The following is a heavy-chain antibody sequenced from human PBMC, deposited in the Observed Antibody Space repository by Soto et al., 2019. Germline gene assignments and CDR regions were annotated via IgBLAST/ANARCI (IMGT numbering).Heavy chain of an antibody. CDR3: ARGENWNYEYHYYGMDV. V-gene: IGHV1-2*04. J-gene: IGHJ6*02. CDR1: GYTFTGYY. D-gene: IGHD1-7*01. Sequence: GASVKVSCKASGYTFTGYYIHWVRQAPGQGLEWMGWINPNSGGTKYAQKFQDWVSMTRDTSISTAYMELSRLRSDDTAVYYCARGENWNYEYHYYGMDVWGQGTTVTVSS. CDR2: INPNSGGT.